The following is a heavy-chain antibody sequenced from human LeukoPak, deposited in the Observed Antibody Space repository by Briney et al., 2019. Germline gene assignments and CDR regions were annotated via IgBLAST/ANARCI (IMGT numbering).Heavy chain of an antibody. D-gene: IGHD3-9*01. CDR2: INEDGSER. CDR1: GFSFSTHW. CDR3: VTDRDRDWRKRFDY. V-gene: IGHV3-7*01. Sequence: GGSLRLSCAASGFSFSTHWMNWFRQAPGKGLEWVANINEDGSERNYVDSVKGRFIISRDNTAKSLYLQMNSLGAEDTAVYYCVTDRDRDWRKRFDYWGQGALVIVSS. J-gene: IGHJ4*02.